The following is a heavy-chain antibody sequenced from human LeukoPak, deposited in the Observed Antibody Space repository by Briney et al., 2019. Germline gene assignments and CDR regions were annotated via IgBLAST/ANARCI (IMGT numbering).Heavy chain of an antibody. J-gene: IGHJ6*02. Sequence: SETLSLTCTVSGGSISSYYWNWIRQPPGKGLEWIGYIYYSGSTNYNPSLKSRVTISVDTSKNQFSLKLSAVTAADAAVYYCARHTRGLGTTINFYGMDVWGQGTTVTVSS. CDR2: IYYSGST. V-gene: IGHV4-59*08. D-gene: IGHD1-26*01. CDR3: ARHTRGLGTTINFYGMDV. CDR1: GGSISSYY.